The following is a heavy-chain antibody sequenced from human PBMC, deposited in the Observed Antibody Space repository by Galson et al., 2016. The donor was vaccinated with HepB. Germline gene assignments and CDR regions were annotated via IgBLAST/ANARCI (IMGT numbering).Heavy chain of an antibody. CDR3: ARDGEDGAGPPTYDFYFDY. CDR1: GYSFTTYA. CDR2: INTANGNT. D-gene: IGHD3/OR15-3a*01. J-gene: IGHJ4*02. Sequence: SVKVSCKASGYSFTTYAVHWVRQAPGQRLEWMGWINTANGNTRYSQNFQGRVTITRDTSASIAYMELSSLRSEDTAVYYCARDGEDGAGPPTYDFYFDYWGQGTLATVSS. V-gene: IGHV1-3*04.